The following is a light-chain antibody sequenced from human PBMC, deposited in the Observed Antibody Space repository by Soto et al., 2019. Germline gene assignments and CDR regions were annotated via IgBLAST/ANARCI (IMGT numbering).Light chain of an antibody. J-gene: IGKJ2*01. V-gene: IGKV2-30*01. CDR1: QSLVYSDGNTY. Sequence: VVLTQSPLSLPVSLGQPASISCRSNQSLVYSDGNTYLSWFQQRPGQSPRRLLYQVSNRDSGVPDRFSGSGSGTESTLKISRVEAEDVGLYYCMQSTHWPPYTFGQGTRLEIK. CDR3: MQSTHWPPYT. CDR2: QVS.